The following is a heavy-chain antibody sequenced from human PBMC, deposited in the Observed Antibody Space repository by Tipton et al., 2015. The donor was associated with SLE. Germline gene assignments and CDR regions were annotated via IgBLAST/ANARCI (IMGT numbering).Heavy chain of an antibody. CDR2: IGTTTGNP. CDR1: GYTFTTYG. Sequence: QLVQSGSELKKPGASVKVSCQASGYTFTTYGLNWVRQAPGQGLEWVGWIGTTTGNPTYAQGFTGRFVFSLDTSANTAYLHISNLIAEDTALYYCASEVGGSYKSGIDAWGQGASVTVSS. D-gene: IGHD5-24*01. V-gene: IGHV7-4-1*02. CDR3: ASEVGGSYKSGIDA. J-gene: IGHJ6*02.